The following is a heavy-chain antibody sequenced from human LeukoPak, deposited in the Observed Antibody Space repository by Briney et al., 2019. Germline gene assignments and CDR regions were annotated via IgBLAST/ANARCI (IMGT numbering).Heavy chain of an antibody. J-gene: IGHJ4*02. V-gene: IGHV4-34*01. CDR2: INHSGST. Sequence: PSETLSLTCAVYGGSFSGYYWSWIRQPPGKGLEWIGEINHSGSTNYNPFLKSRVTISVDTSKNQFSLKLSSVTAADTAVYYCARAVYSSSWYGSDYWGQGTLVTVSS. CDR1: GGSFSGYY. CDR3: ARAVYSSSWYGSDY. D-gene: IGHD6-13*01.